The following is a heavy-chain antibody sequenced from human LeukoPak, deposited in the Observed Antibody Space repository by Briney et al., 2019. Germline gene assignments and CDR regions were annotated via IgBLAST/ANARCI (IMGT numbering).Heavy chain of an antibody. V-gene: IGHV4-4*07. J-gene: IGHJ4*02. D-gene: IGHD6-13*01. Sequence: SETLSLTCTVSGGSISSYYWSWIRQPAGKGLEWIGRISTSGSTNYNPNPSLKSRVTMSVDTSKNQFSLKLSSVTAADTAVYYCAGVRAAAGPFYFDYWGQGTLVTVSS. CDR2: ISTSGST. CDR3: AGVRAAAGPFYFDY. CDR1: GGSISSYY.